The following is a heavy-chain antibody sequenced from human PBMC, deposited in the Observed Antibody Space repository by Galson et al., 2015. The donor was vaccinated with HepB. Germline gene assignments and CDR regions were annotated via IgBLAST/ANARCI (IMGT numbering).Heavy chain of an antibody. V-gene: IGHV3-21*01. D-gene: IGHD3-10*01. CDR2: ITSSSQYI. CDR1: GFTFSRYS. Sequence: SLRLSCAVSGFTFSRYSMNWVRQAPGKGLEWVSSITSSSQYINYGDSVKGRFTISRDNAKNSLFLQMNSLRAEDTATYYCARDFGSYPPSPWGRGTLVIVSS. CDR3: ARDFGSYPPSP. J-gene: IGHJ5*02.